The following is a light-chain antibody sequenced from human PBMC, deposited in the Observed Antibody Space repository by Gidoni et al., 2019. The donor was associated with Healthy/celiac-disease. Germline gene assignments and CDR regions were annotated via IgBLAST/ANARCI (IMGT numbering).Light chain of an antibody. CDR3: QQSYSTPPT. V-gene: IGKV1-39*01. CDR1: QSISSY. J-gene: IGKJ4*01. Sequence: DIQMTQSPSSLSASVGDRVTITCRASQSISSYLNWYQQKPGKAPKLLIYAASSLQSGVPSRFSGGGSGTDFTLTISRLQPEDFATYYCQQSYSTPPTFGGGTKVEIK. CDR2: AAS.